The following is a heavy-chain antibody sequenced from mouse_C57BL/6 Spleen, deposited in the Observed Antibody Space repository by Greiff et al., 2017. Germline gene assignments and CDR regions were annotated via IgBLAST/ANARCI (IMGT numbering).Heavy chain of an antibody. V-gene: IGHV1-82*01. CDR2: IYPGDGDT. D-gene: IGHD3-2*02. J-gene: IGHJ2*01. CDR1: GYAFSSSW. Sequence: QVQLQQSGPELVKPGASVKISCKASGYAFSSSWMNWVKQRPGKGLEWIGRIYPGDGDTNYNGKFKGKATLTADKSSSTAYMQLSSLTSEDSAVYFCAQTAQVLFDYWGQGTTLTVSS. CDR3: AQTAQVLFDY.